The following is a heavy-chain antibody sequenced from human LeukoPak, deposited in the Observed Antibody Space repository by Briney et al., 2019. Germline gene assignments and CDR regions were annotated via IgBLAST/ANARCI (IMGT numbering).Heavy chain of an antibody. CDR1: GGSISSSSYY. V-gene: IGHV4-39*01. D-gene: IGHD2-2*01. J-gene: IGHJ4*02. Sequence: SETLSLTCTVAGGSISSSSYYWGGIRQPPGKGLEWIGSIYYSGSTYYNPSLKSRVTISVDTSKNQFSLKLSSVTAADTAVYYCARRVDCSSTSCYRPPYFDYWGQGTLVTVSS. CDR2: IYYSGST. CDR3: ARRVDCSSTSCYRPPYFDY.